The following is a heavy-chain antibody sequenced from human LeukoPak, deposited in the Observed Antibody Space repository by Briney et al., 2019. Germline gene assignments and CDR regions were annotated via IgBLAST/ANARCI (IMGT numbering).Heavy chain of an antibody. V-gene: IGHV3-7*01. CDR3: ARDTPVSAGYFDY. J-gene: IGHJ4*02. CDR1: GFTFSSHW. CDR2: INQDGTEK. D-gene: IGHD2-21*02. Sequence: GGSLRLSCIASGFTFSSHWMTWVRQAPGKGLEWVATINQDGTEKYYVDSVNGRFTISRDNAKKSLYLQMNSLRAEDTAVYYCARDTPVSAGYFDYWGRGILVTVSS.